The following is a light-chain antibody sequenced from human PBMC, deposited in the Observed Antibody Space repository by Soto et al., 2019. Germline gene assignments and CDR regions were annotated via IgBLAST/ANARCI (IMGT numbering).Light chain of an antibody. V-gene: IGKV3D-15*01. J-gene: IGKJ5*01. CDR3: HQSYDIPT. CDR2: GAS. Sequence: EIVMTQSPATLSVSPRERATLSWRASQSVSSNLAWYQQKPGQAPRLLIYGASNRATGIPDRFSGSGSGTDFTLTVSSLQPEDFATYYCHQSYDIPTFGQGTRLEIK. CDR1: QSVSSN.